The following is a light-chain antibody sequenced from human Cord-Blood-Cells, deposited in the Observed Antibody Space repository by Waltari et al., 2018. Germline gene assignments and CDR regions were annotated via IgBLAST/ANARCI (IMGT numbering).Light chain of an antibody. Sequence: QSALTPPASVSGSPGQSITLSCPGPSTAVGGYNSASWYQQHPGKAPKLMIYDVSNRPSGVSNRFSGSKSGNTASLTISGLQAEDEADYYCSSYTSSSTLVVFGGGTKLTVL. CDR2: DVS. CDR3: SSYTSSSTLVV. V-gene: IGLV2-14*01. J-gene: IGLJ2*01. CDR1: STAVGGYNS.